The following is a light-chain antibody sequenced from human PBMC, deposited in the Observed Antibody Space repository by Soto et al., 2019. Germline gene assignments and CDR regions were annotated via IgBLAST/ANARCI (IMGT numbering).Light chain of an antibody. CDR1: QSISSW. Sequence: DIQMTQSPSTLSSSVGDRVTITCRASQSISSWLAWYQQKPGKAPKLLIYKASSLESGVLSRFSGSGSGTEFTLTISSLQPDDFATYYCQQYSSYSFTLGPGTKVDIK. J-gene: IGKJ3*01. CDR3: QQYSSYSFT. V-gene: IGKV1-5*03. CDR2: KAS.